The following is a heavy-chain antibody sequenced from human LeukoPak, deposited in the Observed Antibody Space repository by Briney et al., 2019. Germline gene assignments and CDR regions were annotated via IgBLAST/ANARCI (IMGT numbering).Heavy chain of an antibody. J-gene: IGHJ5*02. V-gene: IGHV1-2*02. D-gene: IGHD4-17*01. CDR1: GYTFTGYY. CDR3: ARVSLFYGDYAHPWFDP. Sequence: ASVKVSCKASGYTFTGYYMHWVRQAPGQGLEWMGWINPNSGGTNYAQKFQGRVTMTRDTSISTAYMELNRLRSDDTAVYYCARVSLFYGDYAHPWFDPWGQGTLVTVSS. CDR2: INPNSGGT.